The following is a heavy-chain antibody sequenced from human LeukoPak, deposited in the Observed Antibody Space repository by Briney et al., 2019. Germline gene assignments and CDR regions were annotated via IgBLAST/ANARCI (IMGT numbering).Heavy chain of an antibody. J-gene: IGHJ4*02. V-gene: IGHV3-48*01. CDR2: ISSTSRTI. Sequence: PGGSLRLSCAASGFTFSSYGMNWVRQAPGKGLEWVSYISSTSRTIYDADSAKGRFTISRDNSKNTLYLQMNSLRAEDTAVYYCAKDSGDYVFVYGSGPDYWGQGTLVTVSS. CDR1: GFTFSSYG. D-gene: IGHD4-17*01. CDR3: AKDSGDYVFVYGSGPDY.